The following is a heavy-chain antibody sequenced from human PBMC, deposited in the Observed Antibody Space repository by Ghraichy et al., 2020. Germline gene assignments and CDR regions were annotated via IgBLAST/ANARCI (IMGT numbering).Heavy chain of an antibody. V-gene: IGHV3-11*01. CDR3: ARDLRTYGQQLVFGYPW. Sequence: GGSLRLSCAASGFTFSDYYMSWIRPAPGKGLEWVSYISSSGSTIYYADSVKGRFTISRDNAKNSLYLQMNSLRAEDTAVYYCARDLRTYGQQLVFGYPWWGQGTLVTVSS. J-gene: IGHJ4*02. D-gene: IGHD6-13*01. CDR1: GFTFSDYY. CDR2: ISSSGSTI.